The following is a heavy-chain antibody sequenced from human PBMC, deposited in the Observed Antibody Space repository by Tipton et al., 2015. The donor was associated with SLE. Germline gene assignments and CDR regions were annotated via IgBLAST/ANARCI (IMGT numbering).Heavy chain of an antibody. J-gene: IGHJ6*03. V-gene: IGHV3-7*01. CDR2: IKQDGGEK. CDR1: GFSVSNYW. CDR3: ARDETVVRGALMGYYYCMDV. Sequence: SLRLSCAASGFSVSNYWMSWVRQAPGKGLEWVANIKQDGGEKYYVDSVKGRFTISRDNAKNSLYLQMNSLRVEDTAVYYCARDETVVRGALMGYYYCMDVWGKGTTVTVSS. D-gene: IGHD3-10*01.